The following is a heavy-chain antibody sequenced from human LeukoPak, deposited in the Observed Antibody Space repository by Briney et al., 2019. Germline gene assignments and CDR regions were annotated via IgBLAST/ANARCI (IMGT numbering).Heavy chain of an antibody. V-gene: IGHV3-73*01. CDR3: TGNYYGSGSYADFDY. Sequence: PGGSLRLSCAASGFTFSSSGMHWVRQASGKGLEWVGRIRSTANGYATAYAASVKGRFTISRDDSKNTAYLQMDSLKTEDTAVYYCTGNYYGSGSYADFDYWGQGTLVTVSS. CDR1: GFTFSSSG. D-gene: IGHD3-10*01. CDR2: IRSTANGYAT. J-gene: IGHJ4*02.